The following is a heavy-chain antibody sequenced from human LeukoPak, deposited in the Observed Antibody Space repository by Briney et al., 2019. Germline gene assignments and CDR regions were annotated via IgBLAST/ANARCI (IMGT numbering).Heavy chain of an antibody. V-gene: IGHV3-21*01. Sequence: GGSLRLSCAASGFTFSSYSMNWVRQAPGKGLEWVSSISSCSSYIYYADSVKGRFTISRDNAKNSLYLQMNSLRAEDTAVYYCAREGEYYYDSVSLFDPWGQGTLVTVSS. J-gene: IGHJ5*02. CDR1: GFTFSSYS. D-gene: IGHD3-22*01. CDR2: ISSCSSYI. CDR3: AREGEYYYDSVSLFDP.